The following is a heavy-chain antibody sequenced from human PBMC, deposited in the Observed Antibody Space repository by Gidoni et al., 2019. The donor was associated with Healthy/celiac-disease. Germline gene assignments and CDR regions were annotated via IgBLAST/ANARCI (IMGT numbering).Heavy chain of an antibody. CDR2: IYHSGST. D-gene: IGHD3-10*01. CDR3: ASYGSGSYYKDV. Sequence: QLQLQESGSGLVKPSQTLSLTCAVSGGSISSGGYSWSWIRQPPGKGLEWIGYIYHSGSTYDNPSLKSRVTISVDRSKNQFSLKLSSVTAADTAVYYCASYGSGSYYKDVWGKGTTVTVSS. V-gene: IGHV4-30-2*01. CDR1: GGSISSGGYS. J-gene: IGHJ6*04.